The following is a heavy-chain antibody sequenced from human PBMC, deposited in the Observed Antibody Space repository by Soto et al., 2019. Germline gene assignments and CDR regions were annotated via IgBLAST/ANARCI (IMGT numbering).Heavy chain of an antibody. Sequence: GGSLRLSCAASGFTFSSYWMSWVRQAPGKGLEWVANIKQDGSEKYYVDSVKGRFNISRDNAKNSLYLQMNSLRAEDTAVYYWARESQFVEWEPLRHYYYYYGMDVWGQGTTVTVSS. CDR2: IKQDGSEK. CDR3: ARESQFVEWEPLRHYYYYYGMDV. J-gene: IGHJ6*02. CDR1: GFTFSSYW. V-gene: IGHV3-7*05. D-gene: IGHD1-26*01.